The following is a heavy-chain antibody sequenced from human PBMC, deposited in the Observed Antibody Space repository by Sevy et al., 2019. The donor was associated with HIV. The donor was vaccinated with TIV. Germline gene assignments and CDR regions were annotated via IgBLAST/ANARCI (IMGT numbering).Heavy chain of an antibody. J-gene: IGHJ6*03. CDR2: TYYRSKWYN. CDR1: GDSVSSNSAA. Sequence: SQTLSLTCAISGDSVSSNSAAWNWIRQSPSRGLEWLGRTYYRSKWYNDYALSVKSRITINPETSTNQYSLRLNSVTPEDAAVYYCARCRLKDDYDSSGEPKYYDYMDVWGKGTTVTVSS. CDR3: ARCRLKDDYDSSGEPKYYDYMDV. D-gene: IGHD3-22*01. V-gene: IGHV6-1*01.